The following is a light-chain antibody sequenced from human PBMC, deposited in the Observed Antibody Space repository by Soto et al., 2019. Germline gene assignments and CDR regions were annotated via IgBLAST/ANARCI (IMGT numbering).Light chain of an antibody. Sequence: IVLTQSPGTLSLSPGETATLSCRASQTVSSTYLAWYQHKPGRAPRLLIDGASSRAAGIPDRFSGSGSGTDFTLTISRLEPEDPAVYYCQQYDYLVTFGQGTKVDNK. CDR1: QTVSSTY. CDR2: GAS. J-gene: IGKJ1*01. V-gene: IGKV3-20*01. CDR3: QQYDYLVT.